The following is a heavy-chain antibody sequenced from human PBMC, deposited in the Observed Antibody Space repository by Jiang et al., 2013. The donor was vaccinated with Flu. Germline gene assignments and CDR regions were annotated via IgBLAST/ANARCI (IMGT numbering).Heavy chain of an antibody. D-gene: IGHD6-13*01. V-gene: IGHV4-59*08. CDR1: GGSISSYY. CDR2: IYYSGST. Sequence: PGLVKPSETLSLTCTVSGGSISSYYWSWIRQPPGKGLEWIGYIYYSGSTNYNPSLKSRLTISVDTSKNQFSLKLSSVTAADTAVYYCARHTLIIGFGSVAAAGPFDYWGQGTLVTVSS. CDR3: ARHTLIIGFGSVAAAGPFDY. J-gene: IGHJ4*02.